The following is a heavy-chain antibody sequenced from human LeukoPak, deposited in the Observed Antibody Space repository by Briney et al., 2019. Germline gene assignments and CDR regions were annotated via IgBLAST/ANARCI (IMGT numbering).Heavy chain of an antibody. Sequence: PSETLSLTCTVAGGSISSYYWSWIRQPPGNGLEWIGRIYTSGSTYYNLSLKSRFTMSVDTSKNQFSLKLSSVTAADTAVYYCARDRHSGYDPRNYYYYTDVWGKGTTVTISS. V-gene: IGHV4-4*07. J-gene: IGHJ6*03. CDR1: GGSISSYY. CDR2: IYTSGST. CDR3: ARDRHSGYDPRNYYYYTDV. D-gene: IGHD5-12*01.